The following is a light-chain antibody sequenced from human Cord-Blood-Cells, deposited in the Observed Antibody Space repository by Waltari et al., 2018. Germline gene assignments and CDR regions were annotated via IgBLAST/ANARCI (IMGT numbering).Light chain of an antibody. V-gene: IGKV1-39*01. CDR3: QQRYSTPYS. CDR2: AAS. CDR1: ENISSY. J-gene: IGKJ2*03. Sequence: IHMTQSPSSLSASVGDRVTITCLASENISSYLNWYQQKPGKAPKLLIYAASSLQSGVPSRFSGSGSGTDFTLTISSLEPEDFATYYCQQRYSTPYSFGQGTKLEIK.